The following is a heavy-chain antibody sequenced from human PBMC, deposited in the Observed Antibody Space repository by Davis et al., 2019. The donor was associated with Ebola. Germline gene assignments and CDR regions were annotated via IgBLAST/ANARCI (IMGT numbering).Heavy chain of an antibody. Sequence: GSLRLSCAVSGGSISSSNWWSWVRQPPGKGLEWIGEIYHSGSTNYNPSLKSRVTISIDKSKNQFSLKLSSVTAADTAVYYCARVGATIDYYYYYGMDVWGQGTTVTVSS. CDR3: ARVGATIDYYYYYGMDV. V-gene: IGHV4-4*02. J-gene: IGHJ6*02. CDR1: GGSISSSNW. CDR2: IYHSGST. D-gene: IGHD1-26*01.